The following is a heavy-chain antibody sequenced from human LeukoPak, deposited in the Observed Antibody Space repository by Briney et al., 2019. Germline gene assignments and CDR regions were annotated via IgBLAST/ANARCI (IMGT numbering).Heavy chain of an antibody. CDR3: ARHFVGYYMDV. CDR2: NNHSGST. Sequence: SETLSLTCAVYGGSFSGYYWSWIRQPPGKGLEWIGENNHSGSTNYNPSLKSRVTISVDTSKNQFSLKLSSVTAADTAVYYCARHFVGYYMDVWGKGTTVTISS. J-gene: IGHJ6*03. CDR1: GGSFSGYY. V-gene: IGHV4-34*01. D-gene: IGHD2-21*01.